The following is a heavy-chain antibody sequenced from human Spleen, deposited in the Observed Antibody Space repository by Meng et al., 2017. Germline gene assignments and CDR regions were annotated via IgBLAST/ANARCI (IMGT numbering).Heavy chain of an antibody. CDR3: ARGPTTMAHDFDY. CDR2: IYYSGST. V-gene: IGHV4-31*01. Sequence: VQLQASGPGLVKPSQTLSLTCTVSGGSISSGGYYWNWIRQHPGKGLEWIGYIYYSGSTYYNPSLKSLVTISVDKSKNQFSLKLSSVTAADSAVYYCARGPTTMAHDFDYWGQGTLVTVSS. J-gene: IGHJ4*02. CDR1: GGSISSGGYY. D-gene: IGHD4-11*01.